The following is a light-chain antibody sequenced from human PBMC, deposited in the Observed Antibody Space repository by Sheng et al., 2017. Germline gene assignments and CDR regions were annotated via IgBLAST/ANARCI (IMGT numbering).Light chain of an antibody. J-gene: IGKJ1*01. CDR3: QQTNNFST. Sequence: EIVMTQSPATLSVSPGDTATLSCRANQSVSNNLAWYQQKPGQAPRLLIYAAYIRATGIPARFSGSGSGKEFTLTISSLQSEDFAVYYCQQTNNFSTFGQGTKVELK. V-gene: IGKV3-15*01. CDR1: QSVSNN. CDR2: AAY.